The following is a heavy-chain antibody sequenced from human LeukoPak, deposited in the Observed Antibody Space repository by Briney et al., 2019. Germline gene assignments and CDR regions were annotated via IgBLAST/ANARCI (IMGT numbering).Heavy chain of an antibody. CDR3: ARAYDSSGYDAFDI. CDR2: IYPGDSDT. D-gene: IGHD3-22*01. CDR1: GFTVSINY. Sequence: PGGSLRLSCAASGFTVSINYMSWVRQAPGKGLEWMGIIYPGDSDTRYSPSFQGQVTISADKSISTAYLQWSSLKASDTAMYYCARAYDSSGYDAFDIWGQGTMVTVSS. V-gene: IGHV5-51*01. J-gene: IGHJ3*02.